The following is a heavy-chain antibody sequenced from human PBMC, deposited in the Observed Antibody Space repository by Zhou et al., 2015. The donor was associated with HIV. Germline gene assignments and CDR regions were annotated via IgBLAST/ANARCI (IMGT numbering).Heavy chain of an antibody. CDR2: FDPEEGET. CDR1: GYTLTELS. D-gene: IGHD3-22*01. J-gene: IGHJ2*01. Sequence: QAQLVQSGAEVKKPGASVKVSCKVFGYTLTELSIHWVRQAPGKGLEWMGGFDPEEGETFYTQQFQGRVSVTDDTSADTGYMELRNLTSEDTAVYYCARLELGYNYDSSGPFDLWGRGTLVTVSS. V-gene: IGHV1-24*01. CDR3: ARLELGYNYDSSGPFDL.